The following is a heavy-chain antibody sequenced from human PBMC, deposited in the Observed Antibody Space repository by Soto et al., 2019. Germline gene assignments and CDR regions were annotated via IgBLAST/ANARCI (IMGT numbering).Heavy chain of an antibody. Sequence: SETLSLTCAVYGGSFSGYYWSWIRQPPGKGLEWIGEINHSGSTNYNPSIESRVTISVDPSKNQFSLKLSTVTAADTAVYYGARGGSPDIVVVPAAIRFDPWGQGTLVTVSS. J-gene: IGHJ5*02. D-gene: IGHD2-2*02. CDR3: ARGGSPDIVVVPAAIRFDP. CDR1: GGSFSGYY. CDR2: INHSGST. V-gene: IGHV4-34*01.